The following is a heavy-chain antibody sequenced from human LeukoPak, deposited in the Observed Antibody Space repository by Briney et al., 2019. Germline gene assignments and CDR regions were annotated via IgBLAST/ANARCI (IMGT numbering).Heavy chain of an antibody. CDR2: IYHSGST. CDR3: ARTVGVVVVAAYYFDY. CDR1: GGSITTYY. Sequence: SETLSLTCTVSGGSITTYYWGWIRQPPGKGLEWIRSIYHSGSTNYNPSLKSRVTISVDRSKNQFSRKLSSVTAADTAVYYCARTVGVVVVAAYYFDYWGQGTLVTVSS. V-gene: IGHV4-59*12. J-gene: IGHJ4*02. D-gene: IGHD2-15*01.